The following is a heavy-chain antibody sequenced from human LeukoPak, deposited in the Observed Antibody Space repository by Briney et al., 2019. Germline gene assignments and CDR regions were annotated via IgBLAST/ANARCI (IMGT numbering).Heavy chain of an antibody. CDR2: IRSKANNYET. D-gene: IGHD4-17*01. CDR3: TRPNYGDFADDY. CDR1: GFTFSGSA. Sequence: GGSLRLSCAASGFTFSGSAIHWVRRASGKGLEWVGRIRSKANNYETTYAPSVRGRFAISRDDSESTAYLQMNGLKTEDTAMYYCTRPNYGDFADDYWGQGTLVTVSS. V-gene: IGHV3-73*01. J-gene: IGHJ4*02.